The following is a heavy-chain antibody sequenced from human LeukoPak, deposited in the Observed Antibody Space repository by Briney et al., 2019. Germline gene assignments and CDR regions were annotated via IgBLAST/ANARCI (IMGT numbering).Heavy chain of an antibody. CDR1: GDTFTTYD. Sequence: ASVKVSFKASGDTFTTYDVNWVRQATGQGLEWMGWLNPNSGNTGYVQKFQGRVTMTMNTSISTAYMELTSLTSEDTAVYYCARSTRGARRKYDYWGQGTLVTVSS. J-gene: IGHJ4*02. CDR2: LNPNSGNT. CDR3: ARSTRGARRKYDY. D-gene: IGHD1-26*01. V-gene: IGHV1-8*01.